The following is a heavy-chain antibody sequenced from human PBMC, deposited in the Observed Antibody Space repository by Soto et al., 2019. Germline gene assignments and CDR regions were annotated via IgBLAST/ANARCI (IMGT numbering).Heavy chain of an antibody. Sequence: QVQLVQSGAAVKKPGSSVKVSCKASGGTFRSYAISWVRQAPGQGLEWMGGIIPIFGTANYAQKFQGRVTITADESTSTAYMELSSRRSEDTAVYYCARSYGVAATSSHWFDPWGQGTLVTVSS. CDR3: ARSYGVAATSSHWFDP. V-gene: IGHV1-69*12. J-gene: IGHJ5*02. D-gene: IGHD2-15*01. CDR1: GGTFRSYA. CDR2: IIPIFGTA.